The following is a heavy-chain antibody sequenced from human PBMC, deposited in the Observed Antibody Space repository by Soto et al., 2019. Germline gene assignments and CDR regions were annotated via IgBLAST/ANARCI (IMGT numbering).Heavy chain of an antibody. CDR2: ISTYNGNT. CDR1: GYTFTTYG. V-gene: IGHV1-18*01. Sequence: QVQLVQSGAEVKKPGASVKVSCKASGYTFTTYGMSWVRQAPGQGLDWMGWISTYNGNTKYAERLQGRVTMTTDTTTSTAYMEVRSLRSDVTAVYYCARGPTDYFDTSGDYFLDYWGQGTLVTVSS. D-gene: IGHD3-22*01. J-gene: IGHJ4*02. CDR3: ARGPTDYFDTSGDYFLDY.